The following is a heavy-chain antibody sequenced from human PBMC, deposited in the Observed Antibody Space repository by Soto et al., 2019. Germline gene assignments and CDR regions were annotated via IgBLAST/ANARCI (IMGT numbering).Heavy chain of an antibody. V-gene: IGHV4-39*01. D-gene: IGHD6-19*01. Sequence: PSETLSLTCTVSGGSISSSSYYWGWIRQPPGKGLEWIGSIYNTGGTYYNPSLKSRVTVSVDTSKNQFSLKLTSVTAADTAVYYCARRIEVAKYYFDYWGQGALVTVSS. CDR3: ARRIEVAKYYFDY. J-gene: IGHJ4*02. CDR1: GGSISSSSYY. CDR2: IYNTGGT.